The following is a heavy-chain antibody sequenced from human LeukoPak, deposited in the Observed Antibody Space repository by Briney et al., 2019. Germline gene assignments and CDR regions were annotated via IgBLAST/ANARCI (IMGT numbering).Heavy chain of an antibody. V-gene: IGHV3-30*02. CDR2: IRYDGSNK. CDR3: AKVHIWFGELYLDY. CDR1: GLTFSSYS. D-gene: IGHD3-10*01. Sequence: PGGSLRLSCAASGLTFSSYSMNWVRQAPGKGLEWVAFIRYDGSNKYYADSVKGRFTISRDNSKNTLYLQMNSLRAEDTAVYYCAKVHIWFGELYLDYWGQGTLVTVSS. J-gene: IGHJ4*02.